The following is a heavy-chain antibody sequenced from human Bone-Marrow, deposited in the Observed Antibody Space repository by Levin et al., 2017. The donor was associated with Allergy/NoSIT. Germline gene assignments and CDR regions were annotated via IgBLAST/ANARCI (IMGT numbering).Heavy chain of an antibody. Sequence: SQTLSLTCAVYGGSFSGYYWSWIRQPPGKGLEWIGEINHSGSTNYNPSLKSRVTISVDTSKNQFSLKLSSVTAADTAVYYCARGPLYCSSTSCYPFYYYYYYMDVWGKGTTVTVSS. D-gene: IGHD2-2*01. CDR3: ARGPLYCSSTSCYPFYYYYYYMDV. J-gene: IGHJ6*03. CDR1: GGSFSGYY. V-gene: IGHV4-34*01. CDR2: INHSGST.